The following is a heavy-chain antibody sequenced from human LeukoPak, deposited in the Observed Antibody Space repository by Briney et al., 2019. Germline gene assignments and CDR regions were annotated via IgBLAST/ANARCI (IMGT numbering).Heavy chain of an antibody. V-gene: IGHV4-59*08. CDR2: IYHSGST. CDR3: ASLRERSYYARGFDY. D-gene: IGHD1-26*01. Sequence: SETLSLTCTVSGGSISSYFWSLIRQPPGKGLEWIGYIYHSGSTHYNPSLKSRVTISVDTSKNQFSLKLSSVTAADTAVYYCASLRERSYYARGFDYWGQGTLVTVSS. CDR1: GGSISSYF. J-gene: IGHJ4*02.